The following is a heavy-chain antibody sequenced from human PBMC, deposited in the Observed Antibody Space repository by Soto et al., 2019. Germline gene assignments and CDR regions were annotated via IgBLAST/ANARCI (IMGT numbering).Heavy chain of an antibody. CDR3: ARGFIAAAGTIWFDP. D-gene: IGHD6-13*01. J-gene: IGHJ5*02. V-gene: IGHV4-30-2*01. CDR1: GGSISSGGYS. Sequence: SETLSLTCAVSGGSISSGGYSWSWIRQPPGKGLEWIGYIYHSGSTYYNPSLKSRVTISVDRSKNQFSLKLSSVTAADTAVYYCARGFIAAAGTIWFDPWGQGTLVTVSS. CDR2: IYHSGST.